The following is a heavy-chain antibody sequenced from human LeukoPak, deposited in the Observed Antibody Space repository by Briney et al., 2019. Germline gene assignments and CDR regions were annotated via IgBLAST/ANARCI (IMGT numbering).Heavy chain of an antibody. V-gene: IGHV3-30*18. CDR3: AKLGYSSGWETALRSPTDPIDP. CDR1: GFTFSSYG. J-gene: IGHJ5*02. D-gene: IGHD6-19*01. Sequence: PGGSLRLSCAASGFTFSSYGMHWVRQAPGKGLEWVAVISYDGSNKYYADSVKGRFTISRDNSKNTLYLQMNSLRAEDTAVYYCAKLGYSSGWETALRSPTDPIDPWGQGTLVTVSS. CDR2: ISYDGSNK.